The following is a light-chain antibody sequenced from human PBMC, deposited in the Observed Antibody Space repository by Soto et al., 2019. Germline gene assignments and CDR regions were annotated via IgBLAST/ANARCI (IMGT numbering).Light chain of an antibody. V-gene: IGLV2-14*01. J-gene: IGLJ1*01. CDR1: ISAVGGNNY. Sequence: HSALTQPASVSGSPGQSVTISCTGTISAVGGNNYVSWHQQHPGIPPKLMIYDGSNRPSGVSNRFSGSNSGNTASLTISGVQAEDEADYYCSSYKSSSIQGFGTGTKVTVL. CDR2: DGS. CDR3: SSYKSSSIQG.